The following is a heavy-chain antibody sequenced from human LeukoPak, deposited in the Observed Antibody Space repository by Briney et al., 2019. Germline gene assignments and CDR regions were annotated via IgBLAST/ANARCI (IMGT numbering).Heavy chain of an antibody. D-gene: IGHD3-10*01. V-gene: IGHV1-46*01. CDR1: GYTFTSYG. CDR2: INPSGGST. CDR3: ARDFGGYYGSGSYSIFDY. Sequence: ASVKVSCKASGYTFTSYGISWVRQAPGQGLEWMGIINPSGGSTSYAQKFQGRVTMTRDTSTSTVYMELSSLRSEDTAVYYCARDFGGYYGSGSYSIFDYWGQGTLVTVSS. J-gene: IGHJ4*02.